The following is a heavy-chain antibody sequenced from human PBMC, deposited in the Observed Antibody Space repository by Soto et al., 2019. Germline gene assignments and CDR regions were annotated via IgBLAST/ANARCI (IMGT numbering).Heavy chain of an antibody. V-gene: IGHV1-69*02. Sequence: QVQVVQSGAEVKKPESSVKVSCKPSGGTFNTYTVNWVRLAPGHGHEWMGRFIPILDMANYAQKFQDRVTITADRSTFTAYMELNSLTSDDTAVYYCAITYCRDNSCPRDFDFWGPGTRVTVSS. J-gene: IGHJ4*02. CDR3: AITYCRDNSCPRDFDF. D-gene: IGHD2-21*01. CDR1: GGTFNTYT. CDR2: FIPILDMA.